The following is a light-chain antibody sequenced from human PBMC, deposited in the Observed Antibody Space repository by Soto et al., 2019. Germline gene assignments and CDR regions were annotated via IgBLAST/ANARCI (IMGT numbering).Light chain of an antibody. Sequence: EIVLTQSPATLSLSPGERATLSCRASQSVSRYLAWYQQKPGQAPRLLIYDASNRATGIPARFSGSGSGTDFTLTISSLEPEDFAVYYCSSGVTFGQGTKLEIK. CDR2: DAS. CDR3: SSGVT. V-gene: IGKV3-11*01. CDR1: QSVSRY. J-gene: IGKJ2*01.